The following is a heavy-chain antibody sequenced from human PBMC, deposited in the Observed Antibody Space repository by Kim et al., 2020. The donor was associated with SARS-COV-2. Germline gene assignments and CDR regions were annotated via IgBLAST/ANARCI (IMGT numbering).Heavy chain of an antibody. J-gene: IGHJ4*02. Sequence: GGSLRLSCAASGFTFSSYGMHWVRQAPGKGLEWVAVISYDGSNKYYADSVKGRFTISRDNSKNTLYLQMNSLRAEDTAVYYCAKDGGYSSSWYPDYWGQGTLVTVSS. CDR1: GFTFSSYG. V-gene: IGHV3-30*18. CDR2: ISYDGSNK. CDR3: AKDGGYSSSWYPDY. D-gene: IGHD6-13*01.